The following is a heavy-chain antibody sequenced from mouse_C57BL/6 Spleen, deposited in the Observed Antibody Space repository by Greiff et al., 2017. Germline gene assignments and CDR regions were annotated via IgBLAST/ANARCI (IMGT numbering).Heavy chain of an antibody. J-gene: IGHJ1*03. CDR1: GYTFTDYY. CDR2: INPYNGGT. Sequence: VQLQQSGPVLVKPGASVKMSCKASGYTFTDYYMNWVKQSHGKSLEWIGVINPYNGGTSYNQKFKGKATLTVDKSSSTAYMELNSLTSEDSAVYYCARRPSLGYFDVWGTGTTVTVSS. V-gene: IGHV1-19*01. CDR3: ARRPSLGYFDV.